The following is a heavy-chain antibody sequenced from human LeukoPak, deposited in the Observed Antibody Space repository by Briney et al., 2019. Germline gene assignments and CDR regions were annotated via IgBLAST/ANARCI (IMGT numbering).Heavy chain of an antibody. V-gene: IGHV3-7*01. D-gene: IGHD3-10*01. CDR3: ARPLLYYYGSETYFWFDL. J-gene: IGHJ5*02. CDR2: IKQDGNEK. CDR1: GFTFTTYW. Sequence: GGSLRLSCAASGFTFTTYWMGWVRQAPGKGLEWVASIKQDGNEKHYVDSAKGRFTISRDSAENTLYLQMKSLKAEDTAFYYCARPLLYYYGSETYFWFDLWGQGTLVTVSS.